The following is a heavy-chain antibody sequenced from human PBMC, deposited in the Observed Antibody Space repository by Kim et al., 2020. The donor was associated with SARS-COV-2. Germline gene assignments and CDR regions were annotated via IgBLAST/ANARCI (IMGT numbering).Heavy chain of an antibody. CDR2: INPNSGGT. CDR1: GYTFTGYY. J-gene: IGHJ4*02. Sequence: ASVKVSCKASGYTFTGYYMHWVRQAPGQGLEWMGRINPNSGGTNYAQKFQGRVTMTRDTSISTAYMELSRLRSDDTAVYYCARGDVLLWFGELTPDYWGQGTLVTVSS. V-gene: IGHV1-2*06. D-gene: IGHD3-10*01. CDR3: ARGDVLLWFGELTPDY.